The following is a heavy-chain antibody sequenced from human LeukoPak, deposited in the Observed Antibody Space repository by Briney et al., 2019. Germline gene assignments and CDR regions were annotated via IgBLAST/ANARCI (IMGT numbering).Heavy chain of an antibody. CDR3: ADLGTSD. V-gene: IGHV3-7*01. D-gene: IGHD1-7*01. J-gene: IGHJ4*02. Sequence: GGSLRLSCAVSGFRFSSQWMTWVRQAPGTGMEWVATINSDGSAKYHVDSVKGRFTISRDNAKNLVYLQMSILRAEDTAVYYCADLGTSDCGQGTLVTVSS. CDR2: INSDGSAK. CDR1: GFRFSSQW.